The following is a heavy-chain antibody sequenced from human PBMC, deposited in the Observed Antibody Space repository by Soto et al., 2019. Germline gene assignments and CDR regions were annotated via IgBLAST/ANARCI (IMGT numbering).Heavy chain of an antibody. J-gene: IGHJ2*01. CDR3: AREMAVTTGVAYFDL. CDR1: GGTFSSYA. Sequence: QVQLVQSGAEVKKPGSSVKVSCKASGGTFSSYAISWVRQAPGQGLEWMGGIIPIFGSANYAQKFQGRVTITADESTSTAYMELSSLRSEDTAVYYCAREMAVTTGVAYFDLWGRGTLVTVSS. CDR2: IIPIFGSA. V-gene: IGHV1-69*01. D-gene: IGHD4-17*01.